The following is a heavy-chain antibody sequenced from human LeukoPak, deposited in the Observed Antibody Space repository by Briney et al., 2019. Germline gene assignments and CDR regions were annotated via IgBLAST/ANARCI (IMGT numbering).Heavy chain of an antibody. Sequence: SETLSLTCTVSGGSISSYYWSWIRQPAGKGLEWIGRIYTSGSTNYNPSLKSRVTMSVDTSKNQFSLKLSSVTAADTAVYYCARGHEMATTRSYWYFDLWGRGTLVTVSS. CDR1: GGSISSYY. CDR3: ARGHEMATTRSYWYFDL. D-gene: IGHD5-24*01. V-gene: IGHV4-4*07. CDR2: IYTSGST. J-gene: IGHJ2*01.